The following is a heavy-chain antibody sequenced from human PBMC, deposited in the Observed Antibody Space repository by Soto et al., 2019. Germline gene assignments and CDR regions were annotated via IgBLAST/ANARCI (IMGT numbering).Heavy chain of an antibody. D-gene: IGHD3-22*01. V-gene: IGHV1-18*01. J-gene: IGHJ5*02. CDR1: GYTFTSYG. CDR2: VSAYNGNT. CDR3: ARDSPIITMIVEVGFDP. Sequence: ASVKVSCKASGYTFTSYGISWVRQAPGQGLEWMGWVSAYNGNTNYAQKLQGRVTMTTDTSTSTAYMELRSLRSDDTAVYYCARDSPIITMIVEVGFDPWGQGTPVTVSS.